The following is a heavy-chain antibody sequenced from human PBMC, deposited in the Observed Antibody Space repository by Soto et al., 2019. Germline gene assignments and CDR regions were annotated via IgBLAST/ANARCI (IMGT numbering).Heavy chain of an antibody. CDR1: GFTFSSYA. Sequence: LRLSCAASGFTFSSYAMSWVRQAPGKGLGWVSAISGSGGSTYYADSVKGRFTISRDNSKNTLYLQMNSLRAEDTAVYYCWYYYDSSGYSNFDYWGQGTLVTVSS. CDR2: ISGSGGST. D-gene: IGHD3-22*01. J-gene: IGHJ4*02. V-gene: IGHV3-23*01. CDR3: WYYYDSSGYSNFDY.